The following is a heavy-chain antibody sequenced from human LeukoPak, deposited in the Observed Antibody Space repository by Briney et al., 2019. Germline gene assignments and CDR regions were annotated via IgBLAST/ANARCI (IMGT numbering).Heavy chain of an antibody. V-gene: IGHV3-23*01. CDR2: ISGSGGTT. J-gene: IGHJ4*02. CDR1: GFTFSTNA. D-gene: IGHD2-15*01. CDR3: AKSIGGVVVVAADY. Sequence: QPGGSLRLSCAASGFTFSTNAMTWVRQAPGKGLEWVSVISGSGGTTYYADSVKGRFTLSRDNSKNTVFLQMNSLRAEDTAVYYCAKSIGGVVVVAADYWGQGTLVTVSS.